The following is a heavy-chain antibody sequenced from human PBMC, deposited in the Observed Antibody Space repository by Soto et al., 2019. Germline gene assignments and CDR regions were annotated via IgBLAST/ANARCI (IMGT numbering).Heavy chain of an antibody. V-gene: IGHV4-31*03. Sequence: QVQLQESGPGLVKPSQTLSLTCTVSGGSISSGGYYWSWIRQHPGKGLGWIGYIYYSGSTYYNPCIKSRVTLSVDPSKNQFSLKLSSVTAADTAVYYCARAAHYSSPFRWFDPWGQGTLVTVSS. CDR2: IYYSGST. CDR3: ARAAHYSSPFRWFDP. D-gene: IGHD6-13*01. J-gene: IGHJ5*02. CDR1: GGSISSGGYY.